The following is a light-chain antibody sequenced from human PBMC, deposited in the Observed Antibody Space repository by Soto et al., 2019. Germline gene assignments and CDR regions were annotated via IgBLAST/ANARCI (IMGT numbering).Light chain of an antibody. CDR1: SSDVGTYNY. CDR2: EVS. Sequence: QSVLTQPASVSGSPGQSITISCTGTSSDVGTYNYVSWHQHHPGKAPKLIIYEVSNRPSGVSNRFSGSKSGSTASLTISGLQAEDEADYHCGSWDSSLSAYVFGTGTKVTVL. V-gene: IGLV2-14*01. J-gene: IGLJ1*01. CDR3: GSWDSSLSAYV.